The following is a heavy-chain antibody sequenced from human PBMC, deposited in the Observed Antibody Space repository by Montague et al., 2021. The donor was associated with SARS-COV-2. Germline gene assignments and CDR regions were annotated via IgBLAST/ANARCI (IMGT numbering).Heavy chain of an antibody. CDR2: INHSGST. J-gene: IGHJ4*02. Sequence: SETLSLTCAVYGGSFSGYYWSWIRQPPGKGPEWIGEINHSGSTNXXPSLKSRVTISVDTSKNQFSLKLSSVTAADTAVYYCARGSRQWLVRPPHYYYFDYWGQGTLVTASS. V-gene: IGHV4-34*01. CDR1: GGSFSGYY. CDR3: ARGSRQWLVRPPHYYYFDY. D-gene: IGHD6-19*01.